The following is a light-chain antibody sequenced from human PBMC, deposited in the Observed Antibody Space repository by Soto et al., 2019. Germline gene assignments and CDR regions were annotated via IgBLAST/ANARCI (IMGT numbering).Light chain of an antibody. CDR2: GNT. V-gene: IGLV1-40*01. CDR1: SSNIGAPYD. Sequence: QSVLTQPPSVSGAPGQRVTISCTGSSSNIGAPYDVHWYQQHPGTAPKLLIYGNTIRPSGVPDRFSGSKSGTSASLAITGLQAEDAADYYCQSYDRSLSGSVFGGGTKLTVL. J-gene: IGLJ3*02. CDR3: QSYDRSLSGSV.